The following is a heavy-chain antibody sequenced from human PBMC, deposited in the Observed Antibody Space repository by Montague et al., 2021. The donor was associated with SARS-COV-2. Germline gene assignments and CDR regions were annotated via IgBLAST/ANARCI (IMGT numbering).Heavy chain of an antibody. V-gene: IGHV3-7*01. CDR3: ATDSFSGYFD. D-gene: IGHD3-22*01. CDR1: GIIFTNSW. Sequence: SLRLSRAASGIIFTNSWMSWVRQAPGKGLEWVANIKPDGTDKYYVDSVKGRFTISRDNAKKSLYLQMNSLTAEDTAVYYCATDSFSGYFDWGQGTLVTVSS. J-gene: IGHJ4*02. CDR2: IKPDGTDK.